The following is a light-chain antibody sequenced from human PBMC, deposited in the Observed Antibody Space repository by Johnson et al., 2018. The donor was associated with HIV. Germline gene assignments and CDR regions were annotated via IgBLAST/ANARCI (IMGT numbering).Light chain of an antibody. CDR1: SSNIGNNY. CDR3: GTWDTSLLASCG. Sequence: QSVLTQPPSVSAAPGQMVTISCSGSSSNIGNNYVSWYQQLPGTAPRLLVYENHRRPSGIPDRFSGSKSGTSATLDITGLQPGDKADNYCGTWDTSLLASCGFGTGTKVTVL. V-gene: IGLV1-51*02. CDR2: ENH. J-gene: IGLJ1*01.